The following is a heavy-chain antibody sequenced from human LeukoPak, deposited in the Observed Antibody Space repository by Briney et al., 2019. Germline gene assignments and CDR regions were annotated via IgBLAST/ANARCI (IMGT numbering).Heavy chain of an antibody. J-gene: IGHJ4*02. Sequence: SETLSLTCTVSGGFISSYYWSWIRQPPGKGLEWIGYIYYSGSTNYNPSLKSRVTISIDTSNKQFSLNLSSVAAADTAVYYCARGPQVGYCSGGSCYFFDYRGQGSLVTVSS. CDR1: GGFISSYY. V-gene: IGHV4-59*01. CDR3: ARGPQVGYCSGGSCYFFDY. D-gene: IGHD2-15*01. CDR2: IYYSGST.